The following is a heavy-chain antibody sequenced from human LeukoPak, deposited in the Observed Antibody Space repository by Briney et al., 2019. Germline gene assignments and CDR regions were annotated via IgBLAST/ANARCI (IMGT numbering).Heavy chain of an antibody. CDR3: ARQNSYYDFWSGYYWRAIGDVGGRYYFDY. Sequence: PSETLSLTCAVSGYSISSGYYWGWIRQPPGKGLEWIGSIYHSGSTYYNPSLKSRGTISVDTSKNQFSLKLSSVTAADTAVYYCARQNSYYDFWSGYYWRAIGDVGGRYYFDYWGQGTLVTVSS. CDR1: GYSISSGYY. V-gene: IGHV4-38-2*01. J-gene: IGHJ4*02. CDR2: IYHSGST. D-gene: IGHD3-3*01.